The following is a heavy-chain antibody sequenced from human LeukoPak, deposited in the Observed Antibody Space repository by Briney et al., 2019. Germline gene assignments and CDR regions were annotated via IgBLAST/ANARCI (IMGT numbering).Heavy chain of an antibody. Sequence: GGSLRLSCAASGFTFSSDAMHWVRQPPGKGLEWVALISYQGNNKFYADSVKGRFTISGDNSQNTLSLQMNNLITEDTAVYYCAKSGGPRTGYYGNYFDSWGQGTLVTVSS. CDR3: AKSGGPRTGYYGNYFDS. D-gene: IGHD3/OR15-3a*01. V-gene: IGHV3-30-3*02. J-gene: IGHJ4*02. CDR2: ISYQGNNK. CDR1: GFTFSSDA.